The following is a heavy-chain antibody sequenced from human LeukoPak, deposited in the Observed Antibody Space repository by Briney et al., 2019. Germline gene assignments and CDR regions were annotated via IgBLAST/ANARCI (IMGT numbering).Heavy chain of an antibody. CDR3: ARVEAVAGKIDY. CDR2: INHSGST. Sequence: PSETLSLTCAVYGGSFSGYYWSWIRQPPGKGLEWIGEINHSGSTNYNPSLKSRVTISVDTSKNQFSLKLSSVTAADTAVYYCARVEAVAGKIDYWGQGTLVTVSS. D-gene: IGHD6-19*01. V-gene: IGHV4-34*01. CDR1: GGSFSGYY. J-gene: IGHJ4*02.